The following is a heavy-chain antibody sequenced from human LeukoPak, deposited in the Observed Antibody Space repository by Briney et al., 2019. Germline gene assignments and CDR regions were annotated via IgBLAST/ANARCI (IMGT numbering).Heavy chain of an antibody. J-gene: IGHJ4*02. Sequence: SETLSLTCAVYGGSFSGYYWSWIRQPPGKGLEWIGEINHSGSTNYNPSLKSRVTISVDRSKNQFSLKLSSVTAADTAVYYCARVVHIAASYYFDYWGQGTLVTVSS. V-gene: IGHV4-34*01. CDR2: INHSGST. CDR1: GGSFSGYY. CDR3: ARVVHIAASYYFDY. D-gene: IGHD6-25*01.